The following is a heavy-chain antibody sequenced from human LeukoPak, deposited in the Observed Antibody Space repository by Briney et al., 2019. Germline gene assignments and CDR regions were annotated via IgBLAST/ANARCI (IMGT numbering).Heavy chain of an antibody. V-gene: IGHV3-7*01. CDR2: IKQDGSEK. CDR3: ARDPGTMVRGGHYYYYGMDV. D-gene: IGHD3-10*01. Sequence: GGSLRLSCAASGFTFSSYWMSWVRQAPGKGLEWVANIKQDGSEKYYVDSVKGRFTISRDNAKNSLYLQMNSLRAEGTAVYYCARDPGTMVRGGHYYYYGMDVWGQGTTVTVSS. J-gene: IGHJ6*02. CDR1: GFTFSSYW.